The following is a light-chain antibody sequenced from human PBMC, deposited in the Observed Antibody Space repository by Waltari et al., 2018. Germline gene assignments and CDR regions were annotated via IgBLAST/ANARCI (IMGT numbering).Light chain of an antibody. Sequence: DVVMTQSPLSLPVTLGQSASISCRSSLSLVSGDGHTYLHWFHQRPGQSPRRLIYEIFVRDVGVPDRFSASGSGTEFTLKISRVEAEDVGVYYWMQGTHEPTFGQGTKLEIK. V-gene: IGKV2-30*01. CDR2: EIF. J-gene: IGKJ2*01. CDR3: MQGTHEPT. CDR1: LSLVSGDGHTY.